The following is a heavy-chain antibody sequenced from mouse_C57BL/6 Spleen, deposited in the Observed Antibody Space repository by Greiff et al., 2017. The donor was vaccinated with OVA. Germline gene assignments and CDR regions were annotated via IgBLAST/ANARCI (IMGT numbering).Heavy chain of an antibody. CDR2: IYPGDGDT. Sequence: VQLQESGPELVKPGASVKISCKASGYAFSSSWMNWVKQRPGKGLEWIGRIYPGDGDTNYNGKFKGKATLTADKSSSTAYMQLSSLTSEDSAVYFCARYYFGSSPWSFDVWGTGTTVTVSS. CDR3: ARYYFGSSPWSFDV. D-gene: IGHD1-1*01. CDR1: GYAFSSSW. J-gene: IGHJ1*03. V-gene: IGHV1-82*01.